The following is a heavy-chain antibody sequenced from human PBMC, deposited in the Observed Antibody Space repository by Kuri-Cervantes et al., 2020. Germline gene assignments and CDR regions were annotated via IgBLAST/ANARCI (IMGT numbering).Heavy chain of an antibody. CDR2: ISGSGGST. CDR3: AKAGGGSGSYGDYYYYGMDV. Sequence: GGSLRLSCAASGFTFSSYAMHWVRQAPGKGLEWVSAISGSGGSTYYADSVKGRFTISRDNSKNTLYPQMNSLRAEDTAVYYCAKAGGGSGSYGDYYYYGMDVWGQGTTVTVSS. V-gene: IGHV3-23*01. D-gene: IGHD3-10*01. J-gene: IGHJ6*02. CDR1: GFTFSSYA.